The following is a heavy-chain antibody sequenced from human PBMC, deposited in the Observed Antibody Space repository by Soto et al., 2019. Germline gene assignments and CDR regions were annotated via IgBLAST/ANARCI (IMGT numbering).Heavy chain of an antibody. CDR3: ARDKRIEAAVYSYYYYGMDG. CDR2: TYYRSKWYN. J-gene: IGHJ6*01. Sequence: SQTLSLTCAISGDSVSSNSAAWNWIRHSPSRGLEWLGRTYYRSKWYNDYAVSVKSRITINPDTSKNQFSLQLNSVTPEDTAVYYCARDKRIEAAVYSYYYYGMDGWGHGTMVTVSS. D-gene: IGHD6-13*01. CDR1: GDSVSSNSAA. V-gene: IGHV6-1*01.